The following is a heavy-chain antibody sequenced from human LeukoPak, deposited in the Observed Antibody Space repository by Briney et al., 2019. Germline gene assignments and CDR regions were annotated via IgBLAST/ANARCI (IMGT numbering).Heavy chain of an antibody. V-gene: IGHV3-23*01. D-gene: IGHD6-6*01. CDR3: AKFDSSSSPEYYFDY. Sequence: PGGSLRLSCAASGFTFSSYAMSWVRQAPGKGLEWVSAISDSGGSTYYADSVKGRFTISRDNSKNTLYLQMNSLRAEDTAVYYCAKFDSSSSPEYYFDYWGQGTLVTVSS. CDR2: ISDSGGST. CDR1: GFTFSSYA. J-gene: IGHJ4*02.